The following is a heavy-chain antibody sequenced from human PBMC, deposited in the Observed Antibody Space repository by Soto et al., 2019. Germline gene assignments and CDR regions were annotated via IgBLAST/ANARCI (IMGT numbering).Heavy chain of an antibody. Sequence: QVQLQESGPGLVKPSETLSLTYTVSGGSISSYYWSWIRQPPGKGLEWIGYIYYSGSTNYNPSLKSRVTISVDTSKNQFSLKLSSVTAADTAVYYCASTIRFTYGMDVWGQGTTVTVSS. V-gene: IGHV4-59*01. D-gene: IGHD3-3*01. CDR2: IYYSGST. J-gene: IGHJ6*02. CDR1: GGSISSYY. CDR3: ASTIRFTYGMDV.